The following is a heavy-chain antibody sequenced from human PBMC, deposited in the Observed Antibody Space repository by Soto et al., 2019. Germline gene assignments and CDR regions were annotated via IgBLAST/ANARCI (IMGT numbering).Heavy chain of an antibody. Sequence: SETLSLTCTVSGGSISSGGYYWSWIRQHPGKGLEWIGYIYYSGSTYYNPSLKSRVTISVDTSKNQFPLKLSSVTAADTAVYYCARSGDIVATIGAFDIRGQGTMVTVSS. J-gene: IGHJ3*02. CDR2: IYYSGST. V-gene: IGHV4-31*03. CDR3: ARSGDIVATIGAFDI. CDR1: GGSISSGGYY. D-gene: IGHD5-12*01.